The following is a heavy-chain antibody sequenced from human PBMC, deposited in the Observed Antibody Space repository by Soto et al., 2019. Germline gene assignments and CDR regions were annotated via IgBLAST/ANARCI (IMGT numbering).Heavy chain of an antibody. V-gene: IGHV1-69*06. D-gene: IGHD6-6*01. CDR2: IIPIFGTA. CDR1: GGTFSSYA. Sequence: QVQLVQSGAEVKKPGSSVTVSCKASGGTFSSYAISWVRQSPGQGLEWMGGIIPIFGTANYAQKFQGRVTITADKSTSTAYMELSSLRSEDRAVYYCASEVAARPRWFDPWGQGTLVTVSS. CDR3: ASEVAARPRWFDP. J-gene: IGHJ5*02.